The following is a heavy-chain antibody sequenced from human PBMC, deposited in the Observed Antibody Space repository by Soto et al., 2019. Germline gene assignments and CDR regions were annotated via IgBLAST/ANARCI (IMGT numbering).Heavy chain of an antibody. V-gene: IGHV4-59*01. J-gene: IGHJ4*02. Sequence: PSETLSLTCLISGGSISPYYWSWIRESPGKGLEWIGYIFYTGTTLYNPSLKSRVTISLETSKSQFSLKLTSVTAADTAVEYCARSRRGGPNTGHFDSWGPGSLVTVS. CDR3: ARSRRGGPNTGHFDS. CDR2: IFYTGTT. CDR1: GGSISPYY. D-gene: IGHD2-15*01.